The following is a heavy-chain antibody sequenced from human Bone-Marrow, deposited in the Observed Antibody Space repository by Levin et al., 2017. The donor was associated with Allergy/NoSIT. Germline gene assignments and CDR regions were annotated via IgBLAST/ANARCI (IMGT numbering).Heavy chain of an antibody. CDR1: GDTFNSYA. CDR2: IIPSLGVV. D-gene: IGHD3-9*01. V-gene: IGHV1-69*04. CDR3: TRPAYYFDNTGYSYYYFDMDV. Sequence: PRASVKVSCKASGDTFNSYAVSWVRQAPGQGLEWMGRIIPSLGVVDYAQKFQGRVTITADKSATTAYMELSRLTSGDTAVYYCTRPAYYFDNTGYSYYYFDMDVWGQGTTVTVS. J-gene: IGHJ6*02.